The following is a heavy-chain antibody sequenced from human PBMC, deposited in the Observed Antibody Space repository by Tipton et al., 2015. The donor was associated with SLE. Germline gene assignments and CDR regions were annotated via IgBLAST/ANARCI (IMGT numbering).Heavy chain of an antibody. CDR1: GGSISSSSYY. CDR2: IYYSGST. J-gene: IGHJ4*02. Sequence: LRFSCTVSGGSISSSSYYWGWIRQPPGKGLEWIGSIYYSGSTYYNPSLKSRVTISVDTSKNQFSLKLSSVTAADTAVYYCRVEPVDYWGQGTLVTVSS. CDR3: RVEPVDY. V-gene: IGHV4-39*07. D-gene: IGHD6-6*01.